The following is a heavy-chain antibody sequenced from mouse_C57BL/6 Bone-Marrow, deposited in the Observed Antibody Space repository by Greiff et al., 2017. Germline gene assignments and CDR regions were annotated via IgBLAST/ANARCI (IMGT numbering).Heavy chain of an antibody. CDR2: ISDGGSYT. Sequence: EVKLMESGGGLVKPGGSLKLSCAASGFTFSSYAMSWVRQTPEKRLEWVATISDGGSYTYYPDNVKGRFTISRDNAKNNLYLQMRHLKSEDTAMYYCARDPFYDGGAMDYWGQGTSVTVSS. CDR3: ARDPFYDGGAMDY. J-gene: IGHJ4*01. CDR1: GFTFSSYA. V-gene: IGHV5-4*01. D-gene: IGHD2-3*01.